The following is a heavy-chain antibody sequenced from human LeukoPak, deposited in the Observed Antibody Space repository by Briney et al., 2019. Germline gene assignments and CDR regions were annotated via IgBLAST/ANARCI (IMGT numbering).Heavy chain of an antibody. V-gene: IGHV1-46*01. CDR3: ARVGYYDSSGQLSSFDY. CDR2: INPSGGST. Sequence: GASVKVSCKASGYTFTSYYMHWVRQAPGQGLEWMGIINPSGGSTSYAQKFQGRVTMTRDTSTSTVYMELSSLRSEDTAVYYCARVGYYDSSGQLSSFDYWGQGTLVTISS. CDR1: GYTFTSYY. J-gene: IGHJ4*02. D-gene: IGHD3-22*01.